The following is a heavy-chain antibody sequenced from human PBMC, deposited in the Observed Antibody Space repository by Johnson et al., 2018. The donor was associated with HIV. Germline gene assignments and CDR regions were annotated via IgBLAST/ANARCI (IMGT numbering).Heavy chain of an antibody. Sequence: VQLVESGGGLVQPGGSLRLSCAASGFTLSSYAMHWVRQAPGKGLEYVSAISSNGGSTYYANSVKGRFTISRDNSKNTLYLQMGSLRAEDMAVYYCARVAGYDVWSGWHAFDIWGQGTMVTVSS. CDR3: ARVAGYDVWSGWHAFDI. J-gene: IGHJ3*02. CDR2: ISSNGGST. CDR1: GFTLSSYA. D-gene: IGHD3-3*01. V-gene: IGHV3-64*01.